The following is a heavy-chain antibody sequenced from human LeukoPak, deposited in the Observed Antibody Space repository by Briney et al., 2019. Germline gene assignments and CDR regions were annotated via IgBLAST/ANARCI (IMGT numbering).Heavy chain of an antibody. J-gene: IGHJ4*02. CDR3: ARDRQAYSSSWDFDY. V-gene: IGHV1-2*02. D-gene: IGHD6-13*01. Sequence: VASVKVSCKASGYTFTSYGISWVRQAPGQGLEWMGWINPNSGGTNYAQKFQGRVTMTRDTSISTAYMELSRLRSDDTAVYYCARDRQAYSSSWDFDYWGQGTLVTVSS. CDR1: GYTFTSYG. CDR2: INPNSGGT.